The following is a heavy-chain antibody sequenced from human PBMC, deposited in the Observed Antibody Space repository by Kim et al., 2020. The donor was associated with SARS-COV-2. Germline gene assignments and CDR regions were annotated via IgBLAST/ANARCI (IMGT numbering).Heavy chain of an antibody. J-gene: IGHJ6*02. D-gene: IGHD3-10*01. CDR1: GFTFSNAW. V-gene: IGHV3-15*01. CDR3: TTENPPEFADYYYYGMDV. Sequence: GGSLRLSCAASGFTFSNAWMSWVRQAPGKGLEWVGRIKSKTDGGTTDYAAPVKGRFTISRDDSKNTLYLQMNSLKTEDTAVYYCTTENPPEFADYYYYGMDVWGQGTTVTVSS. CDR2: IKSKTDGGTT.